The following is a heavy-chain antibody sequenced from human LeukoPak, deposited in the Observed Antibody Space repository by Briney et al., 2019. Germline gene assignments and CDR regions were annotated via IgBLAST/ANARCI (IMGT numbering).Heavy chain of an antibody. V-gene: IGHV3-23*01. CDR2: ISGSGGST. J-gene: IGHJ4*02. CDR3: AKHPSLNYDFWSGYSGPHDY. Sequence: GGSLRLSCAASGFTFSSYAMSWVRQAPGKGLEWVSAISGSGGSTHYADSVKGRFTISRDNSKNTLYLQMNSLRAEDTAVYYCAKHPSLNYDFWSGYSGPHDYWGQGALVTVSS. D-gene: IGHD3-3*01. CDR1: GFTFSSYA.